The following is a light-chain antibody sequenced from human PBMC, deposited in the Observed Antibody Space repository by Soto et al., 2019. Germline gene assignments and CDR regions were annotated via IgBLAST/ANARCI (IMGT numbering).Light chain of an antibody. CDR3: TLYAGSNIPVV. CDR2: KVT. Sequence: QSALTQPPSASGSPGQSVTISCTGTSSDVGGYNFVSWYQQHPGKAPKLMIYKVTKRPSGVPDRFSGSKSGNTASLTVSGLQAEDEADYYCTLYAGSNIPVVFGGGTKLTVL. J-gene: IGLJ2*01. CDR1: SSDVGGYNF. V-gene: IGLV2-8*01.